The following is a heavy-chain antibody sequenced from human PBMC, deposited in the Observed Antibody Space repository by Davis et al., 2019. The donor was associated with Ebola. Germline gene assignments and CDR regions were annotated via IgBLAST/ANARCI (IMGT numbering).Heavy chain of an antibody. CDR1: GFTISSSY. V-gene: IGHV3-53*01. D-gene: IGHD5-24*01. CDR3: AKMQGYMDV. J-gene: IGHJ6*03. Sequence: PGGSLRLSCAASGFTISSSYMSWVRRAPGEGLEWVSSLYSAGASYYADSVKGRFTISRDNSKNSLYLQMNSLRAEDTATYYCAKMQGYMDVWGKGTTVTVSS. CDR2: LYSAGAS.